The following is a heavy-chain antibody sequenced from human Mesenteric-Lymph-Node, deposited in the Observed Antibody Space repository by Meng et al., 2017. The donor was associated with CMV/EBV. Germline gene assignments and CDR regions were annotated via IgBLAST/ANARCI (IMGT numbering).Heavy chain of an antibody. CDR2: INSDGSSV. Sequence: GGSLRPSCAASGFTFSSYWMHWVRQAPGKGLVWVSRINSDGSSVSYADSVKGRFTITRDNAKNTLYLQMSSLRAEDAAVYYCSKVEAAMVSNFDYWGQGTLVTVSS. V-gene: IGHV3-74*01. D-gene: IGHD5-18*01. J-gene: IGHJ4*02. CDR3: SKVEAAMVSNFDY. CDR1: GFTFSSYW.